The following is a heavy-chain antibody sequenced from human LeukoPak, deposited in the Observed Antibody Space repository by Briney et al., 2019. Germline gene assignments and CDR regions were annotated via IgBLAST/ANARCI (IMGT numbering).Heavy chain of an antibody. J-gene: IGHJ4*02. CDR3: ALYCSSTSCSPFDY. CDR1: GFTFSSYS. Sequence: PGGSLRLSRAASGFTFSSYSMNWVRQAPGKGLEWVSSISSSSSYIYYADSVKGRFTISRDNAKNSLYLQMNSLRAEDTAVYYCALYCSSTSCSPFDYWGQGTLVTVSS. V-gene: IGHV3-21*01. CDR2: ISSSSSYI. D-gene: IGHD2-2*01.